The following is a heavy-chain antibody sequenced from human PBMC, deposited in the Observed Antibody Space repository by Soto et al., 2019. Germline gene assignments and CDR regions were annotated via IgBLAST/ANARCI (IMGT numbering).Heavy chain of an antibody. V-gene: IGHV4-30-2*01. Sequence: QLQLQESGSGLVKPSQTLSLTCAVSGGSLSSGGYSWNWIRQPPGKAVEWIGDIYDNGNTSFNPSIKSRVTISVSRSKNQFSLNLTSVTAADTGVYFCARVGAWFDPWGQGTLVTVSA. CDR3: ARVGAWFDP. CDR1: GGSLSSGGYS. D-gene: IGHD3-16*01. J-gene: IGHJ5*02. CDR2: IYDNGNT.